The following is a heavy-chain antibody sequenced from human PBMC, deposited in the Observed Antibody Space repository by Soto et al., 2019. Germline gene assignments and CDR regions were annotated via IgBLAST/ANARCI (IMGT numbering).Heavy chain of an antibody. CDR2: IWYDGSNK. V-gene: IGHV3-33*01. D-gene: IGHD6-13*01. CDR3: ARDESLGYSSSWYHYGMDV. J-gene: IGHJ6*02. Sequence: LRLSCAASGFTFSSYGMHWVRQAPGKGLEWVAVIWYDGSNKYYADSVKGRFTISRDNSKNTLYLQMNSLRAEDTAVYYCARDESLGYSSSWYHYGMDVWGQGTTVTVSS. CDR1: GFTFSSYG.